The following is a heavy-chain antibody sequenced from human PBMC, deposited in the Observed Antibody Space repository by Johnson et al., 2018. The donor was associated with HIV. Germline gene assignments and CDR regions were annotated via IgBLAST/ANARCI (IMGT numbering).Heavy chain of an antibody. Sequence: QVQLVESGGGLVQPGGSLRLSCAASGISFSDYYMSWIRQAPGKGLEWVSYISSGGSSIYYADSVRGRFTISRDNAKHSLYLQMNSLRAEDTALYYCALTRGGAFDIWGQGTMVTVSS. V-gene: IGHV3-11*04. CDR3: ALTRGGAFDI. CDR2: ISSGGSSI. D-gene: IGHD3-16*01. J-gene: IGHJ3*02. CDR1: GISFSDYY.